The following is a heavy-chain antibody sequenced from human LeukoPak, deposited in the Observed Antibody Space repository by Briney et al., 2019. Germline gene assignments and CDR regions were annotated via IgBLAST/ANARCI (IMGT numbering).Heavy chain of an antibody. CDR2: ISGSGGST. V-gene: IGHV3-23*01. J-gene: IGHJ4*02. D-gene: IGHD2-2*02. Sequence: PGGSLRLSCAASGFTFSSYAMSRVRQAPGKGLEWVSAISGSGGSTYYADSVKGRFTISRDNSKNTLYLQMNSLRAEDTAVYYCAKGGIYCSSTSCYNGFDYWGQGTLVTVSS. CDR3: AKGGIYCSSTSCYNGFDY. CDR1: GFTFSSYA.